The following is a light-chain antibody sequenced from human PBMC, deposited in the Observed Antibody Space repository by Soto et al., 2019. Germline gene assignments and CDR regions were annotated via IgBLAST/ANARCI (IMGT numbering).Light chain of an antibody. CDR3: QQYGSSPPVT. J-gene: IGKJ5*01. CDR1: QSVSSSY. Sequence: EIVLTQSPGTLSLSPGERATLSCRASQSVSSSYLAWYQQKPGQAPRLLIYGASSRATGIPDRFSDSGSGTDFTLTISRLEPEDFAVYYCQQYGSSPPVTFAQGTRLEIK. CDR2: GAS. V-gene: IGKV3-20*01.